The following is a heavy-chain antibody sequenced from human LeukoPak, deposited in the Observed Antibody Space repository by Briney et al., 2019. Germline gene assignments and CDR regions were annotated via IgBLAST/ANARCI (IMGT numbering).Heavy chain of an antibody. J-gene: IGHJ3*02. D-gene: IGHD3-22*01. CDR1: GFTFDDYI. V-gene: IGHV3-43*01. Sequence: PGGSLRLSCAASGFTFDDYIMHWVRQAPGKGLEWVSLISWDGDTTYYADSVKGRFTSSRDNSKNSLFLQMNSLRTEDTALYYCAKARGLIGGAFDIWGQETMVTVSS. CDR2: ISWDGDTT. CDR3: AKARGLIGGAFDI.